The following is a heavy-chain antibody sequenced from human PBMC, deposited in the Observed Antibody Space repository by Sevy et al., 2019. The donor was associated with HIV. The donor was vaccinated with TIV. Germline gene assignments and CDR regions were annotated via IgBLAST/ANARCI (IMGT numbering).Heavy chain of an antibody. V-gene: IGHV1-18*01. D-gene: IGHD1-1*01. CDR3: AREQLELPYFDY. Sequence: ASVKVSCKASGYTFTSYGISWVRQAPGQGLEWMGWISAYNGNTNYAQKLQGRVTMTTDTSTSTAYMELRSLGSDDTAVYYCAREQLELPYFDYWGQGTLVTVSS. CDR2: ISAYNGNT. J-gene: IGHJ4*02. CDR1: GYTFTSYG.